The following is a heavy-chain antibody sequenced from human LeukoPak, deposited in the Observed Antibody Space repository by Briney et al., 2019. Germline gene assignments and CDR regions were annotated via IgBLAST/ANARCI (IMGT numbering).Heavy chain of an antibody. D-gene: IGHD1-26*01. Sequence: GGSLRLSCAASGFTFSNYAMYWVRQAPGKGLEWVSAISDSGGHTYYADSVKGRFTISRDNSKNTLYLQMNSLRAEDTAVYYCARDHWYQVGAGGYFDYWGQGTLVTVSS. V-gene: IGHV3-23*01. CDR2: ISDSGGHT. CDR3: ARDHWYQVGAGGYFDY. CDR1: GFTFSNYA. J-gene: IGHJ4*02.